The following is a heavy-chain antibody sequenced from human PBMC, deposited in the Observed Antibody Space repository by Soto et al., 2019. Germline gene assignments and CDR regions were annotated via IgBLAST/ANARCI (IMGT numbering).Heavy chain of an antibody. CDR3: WSGPGDFGY. CDR2: ISGSGGST. D-gene: IGHD2-8*02. V-gene: IGHV3-23*01. J-gene: IGHJ4*02. CDR1: GFTFSSYA. Sequence: EVQLLESGGGLVQPGGSPRLSCAASGFTFSSYAMSWVRQAPGKGLEWVSAISGSGGSTYYADSVKGRFTISRDNSKNTLYLKMTSLRAGDTAVYYCWSGPGDFGYRGQGTLVTVSP.